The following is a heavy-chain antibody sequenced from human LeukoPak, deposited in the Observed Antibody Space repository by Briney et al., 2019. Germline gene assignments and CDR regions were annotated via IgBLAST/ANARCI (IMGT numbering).Heavy chain of an antibody. CDR1: GYTFTGYY. D-gene: IGHD4-17*01. V-gene: IGHV1-2*02. CDR3: AREQHDYGEL. J-gene: IGHJ4*02. CDR2: INPNSGGT. Sequence: ASVKVSCTASGYTFTGYYMHWVRQAPGQGPEWMGWINPNSGGTNNPQKFKGRVTMTRATTISTAYKDLSRPGSDHTGVYFSAREQHDYGELWGQGTLVTVSS.